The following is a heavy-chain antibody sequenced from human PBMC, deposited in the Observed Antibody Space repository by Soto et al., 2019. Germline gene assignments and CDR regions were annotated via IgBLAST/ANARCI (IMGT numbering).Heavy chain of an antibody. D-gene: IGHD3-10*01. CDR3: AKDSYFYGSGSLDAFDI. CDR1: EFTFSSYA. V-gene: IGHV3-23*01. J-gene: IGHJ3*02. CDR2: TSGSGGTT. Sequence: GGSLRLSCAASEFTFSSYAMSWVRQAPGKGLEWVSATSGSGGTTYYAESVKGRFTISRDNSQKTLYLQMNSLRAEDTAVYYCAKDSYFYGSGSLDAFDIWGQGTMVTVSS.